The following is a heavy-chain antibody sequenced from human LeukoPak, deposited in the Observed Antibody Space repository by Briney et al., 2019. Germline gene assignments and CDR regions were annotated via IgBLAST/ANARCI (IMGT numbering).Heavy chain of an antibody. CDR1: GGSFSGYY. Sequence: PSETLSLTCAVYGGSFSGYYWSWIRQPPGKGLEWIGEINHSGSTNYNPSLKSRVTISVDTSKNQFSLKLSSVTAADTAVYYCAREGDVLRYFDWLSEGGSYFGYWGQGTLVTVSS. V-gene: IGHV4-34*01. J-gene: IGHJ4*02. CDR2: INHSGST. D-gene: IGHD3-9*01. CDR3: AREGDVLRYFDWLSEGGSYFGY.